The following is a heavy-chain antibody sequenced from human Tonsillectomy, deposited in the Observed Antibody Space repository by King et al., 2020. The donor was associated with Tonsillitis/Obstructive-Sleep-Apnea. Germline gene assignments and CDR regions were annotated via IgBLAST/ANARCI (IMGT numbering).Heavy chain of an antibody. Sequence: VQLVESGGGLIQPGGSLRLSCAASGFTFNFYSMDWVRQAPGKGLEWVSYISGCGNIIYYADSVKGRFTISRDNAKSSLYLQMNRLRDEDTAVYYCTRDIRGNYDFWSGYPGYWGQGTLVTVSS. CDR3: TRDIRGNYDFWSGYPGY. V-gene: IGHV3-48*02. CDR2: ISGCGNII. D-gene: IGHD3-3*01. J-gene: IGHJ4*02. CDR1: GFTFNFYS.